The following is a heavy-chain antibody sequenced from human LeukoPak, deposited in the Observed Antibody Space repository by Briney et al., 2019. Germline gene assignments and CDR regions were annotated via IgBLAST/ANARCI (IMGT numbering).Heavy chain of an antibody. CDR1: GYTFTSYY. CDR3: ARDFMVRGDNPSYYFDY. Sequence: ASVKVSCKASGYTFTSYYMHWVRQAPGQGLEWMGIINPSGGSTSYAQKFQGRVTMTRDTSTSTVYMELSSLRSEDTAVYYCARDFMVRGDNPSYYFDYWGQGTLVTVSS. D-gene: IGHD3-10*01. J-gene: IGHJ4*02. CDR2: INPSGGST. V-gene: IGHV1-46*01.